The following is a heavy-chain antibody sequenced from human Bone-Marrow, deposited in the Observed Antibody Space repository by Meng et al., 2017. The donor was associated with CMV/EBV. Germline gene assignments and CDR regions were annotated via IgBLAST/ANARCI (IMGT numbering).Heavy chain of an antibody. CDR2: IHPHRGDT. J-gene: IGHJ4*02. CDR3: ARADRRVTTFGGVIGGVFGY. V-gene: IGHV1-2*02. Sequence: ASVKVSCKASGYTFTAHYFHWVRQAPGQGLEWMGWIHPHRGDTNYAQQLQGRITLTRDTSISTAYMELSRLRSDDTAVYYCARADRRVTTFGGVIGGVFGYWGQGTLVTVSS. CDR1: GYTFTAHY. D-gene: IGHD3-16*02.